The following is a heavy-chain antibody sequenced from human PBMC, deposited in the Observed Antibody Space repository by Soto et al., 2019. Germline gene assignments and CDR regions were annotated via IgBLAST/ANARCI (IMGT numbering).Heavy chain of an antibody. CDR3: ARELVSSWYDY. Sequence: QVQLVQSGAEVKQPGASVRVSCKASGYTFSNYGIIWVRQAPGQGLEWVAWISPYNGNTNSTQKLQGRLTMTTDTSTSTAYMDLRSLRSDDTAVYYCARELVSSWYDYWGQGTLVTVAP. D-gene: IGHD3-9*01. CDR1: GYTFSNYG. J-gene: IGHJ4*02. V-gene: IGHV1-18*04. CDR2: ISPYNGNT.